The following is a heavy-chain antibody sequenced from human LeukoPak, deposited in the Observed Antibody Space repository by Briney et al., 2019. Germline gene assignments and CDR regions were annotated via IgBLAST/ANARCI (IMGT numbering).Heavy chain of an antibody. CDR1: GGSISSSSYY. CDR3: ARREVGATFDY. J-gene: IGHJ4*02. D-gene: IGHD1-26*01. Sequence: SETLSLTCTVSGGSISSSSYYWGWIRQPPGKGLEWIGSIYYSGSTYYNPSLKSRVTISVDTSKNQFSLKLSSVTAADTAVYYCARREVGATFDYWGQGTLVTVSS. V-gene: IGHV4-39*01. CDR2: IYYSGST.